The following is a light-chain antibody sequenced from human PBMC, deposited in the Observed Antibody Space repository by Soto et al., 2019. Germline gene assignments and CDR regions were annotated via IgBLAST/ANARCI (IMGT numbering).Light chain of an antibody. Sequence: QSAPTQPASVSGSPGQSITISCTGTSSDIGLNNYVSWYQQHPGKAPALIIYAVTYRPSGVSSRFSGSKSGDTASLTISGLRTEDEADYYCTSHSDSLPVVFGGGTKLTVL. V-gene: IGLV2-14*03. J-gene: IGLJ2*01. CDR2: AVT. CDR1: SSDIGLNNY. CDR3: TSHSDSLPVV.